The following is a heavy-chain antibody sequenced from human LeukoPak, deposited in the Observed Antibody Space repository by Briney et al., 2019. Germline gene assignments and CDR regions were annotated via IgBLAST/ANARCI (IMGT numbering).Heavy chain of an antibody. J-gene: IGHJ5*02. V-gene: IGHV4-59*01. CDR3: ARSSVDTAMATWS. D-gene: IGHD5-18*01. CDR2: IYYSGST. CDR1: GGSISSYY. Sequence: SETLSLTCTVSGGSISSYYWSWIRQPPGKGLEWIGYIYYSGSTNYNPSLKSRVTISVDTSKNQFSLKLSSVTAADTAVYYCARSSVDTAMATWSWGQGTLVTVSS.